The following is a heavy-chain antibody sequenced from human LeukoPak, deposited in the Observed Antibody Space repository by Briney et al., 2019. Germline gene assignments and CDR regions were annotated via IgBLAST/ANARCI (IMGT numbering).Heavy chain of an antibody. V-gene: IGHV3-11*01. D-gene: IGHD1-7*01. CDR2: ISSSGSTI. CDR3: ARGQLELDYYYYMDV. J-gene: IGHJ6*03. CDR1: GFTLSDYY. Sequence: GGSLRLSCAASGFTLSDYYMSWIRQAPGKGLGWVSYISSSGSTIYYADSVKGRFTISRDNAKNSLYLQMNSLRAEDTAVYYCARGQLELDYYYYMDVWGKGTTVTVSS.